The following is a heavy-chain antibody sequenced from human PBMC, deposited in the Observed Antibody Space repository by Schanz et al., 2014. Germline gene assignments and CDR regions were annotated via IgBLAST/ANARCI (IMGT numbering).Heavy chain of an antibody. J-gene: IGHJ4*01. D-gene: IGHD6-13*01. Sequence: VQLVESGGGLVQPGGSLRLSCAVSGFTVSSNHMSWVRQAPGKGLEWVSDISSGSSYANYADSVKGRFTISRDNAKNSLYLQMNSLRAEDTAVYYCAREQIMAAAGLVDYWGHGTLVTVSS. CDR2: ISSGSSYA. CDR3: AREQIMAAAGLVDY. V-gene: IGHV3-11*05. CDR1: GFTVSSNH.